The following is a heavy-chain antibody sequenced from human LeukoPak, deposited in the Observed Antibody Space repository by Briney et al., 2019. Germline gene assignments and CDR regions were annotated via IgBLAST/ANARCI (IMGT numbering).Heavy chain of an antibody. CDR2: IFAGVGT. Sequence: PGGSLRLSCAASGFTVSNNNMTWVRQAPGKGLEWVSIIFAGVGTYYADSVRGRFTISRDNSKNTLYLQMNSLEAEDAAAYYCARGDRGTGQHFDYWGQGTLVTVS. J-gene: IGHJ4*02. CDR1: GFTVSNNN. CDR3: ARGDRGTGQHFDY. D-gene: IGHD1-1*01. V-gene: IGHV3-53*01.